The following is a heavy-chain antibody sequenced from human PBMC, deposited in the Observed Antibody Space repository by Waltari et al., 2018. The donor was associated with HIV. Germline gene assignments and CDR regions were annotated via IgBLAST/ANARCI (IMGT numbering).Heavy chain of an antibody. Sequence: QVQLVQSGAEVKKPGASVKVSCKASGYTFTSYYMHWVRQAPGQGPEWKGRIHPRGGSTSEAQKFQGRGTMTRDTSTSTVYMELSSLRSEDTAVYYCARGQPPFYWGQGTLVTVSS. CDR1: GYTFTSYY. D-gene: IGHD6-13*01. V-gene: IGHV1-46*01. J-gene: IGHJ4*02. CDR3: ARGQPPFY. CDR2: IHPRGGST.